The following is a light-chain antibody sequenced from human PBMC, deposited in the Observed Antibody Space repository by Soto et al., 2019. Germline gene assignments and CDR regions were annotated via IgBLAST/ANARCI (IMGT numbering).Light chain of an antibody. CDR1: QTVSSN. V-gene: IGKV3-15*01. Sequence: ETVMTQSPGTLSVSPGERATLSCRASQTVSSNLAWYLQKPGQAPRLLISGASTRATGVPARFSGSGSGTEFTLTISSLQSEDFAVYYCQQYNSWPWTFAQGTTVEI. J-gene: IGKJ1*01. CDR2: GAS. CDR3: QQYNSWPWT.